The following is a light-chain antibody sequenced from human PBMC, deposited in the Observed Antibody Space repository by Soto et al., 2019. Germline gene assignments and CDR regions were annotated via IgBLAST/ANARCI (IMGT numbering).Light chain of an antibody. CDR2: AAS. Sequence: IVLTQSPGTLSLSPGERATLSCRASQSVRSNFLAWYQQKPGQAPRLLIYAASSRATGIPDRFSGSGSGTDFTLTVSRLEPGDFAVYYCQQYGSSPETLGQGTKVEIK. V-gene: IGKV3-20*01. CDR3: QQYGSSPET. CDR1: QSVRSNF. J-gene: IGKJ1*01.